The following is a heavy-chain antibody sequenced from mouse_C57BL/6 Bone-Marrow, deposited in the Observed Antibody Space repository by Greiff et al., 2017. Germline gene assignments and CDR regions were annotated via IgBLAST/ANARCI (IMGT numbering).Heavy chain of an antibody. V-gene: IGHV10-1*01. Sequence: EVQLVESGGGLVQPKGSLKLSCAASGFSFNTYAMNWVRQAPGKGLEWVARIRSKSNNYATYYADSVKDRFTISRDVSESMLYLQMNNLKTEDTAMYDCVRHRDYYNYFDYWGQGTTLTVSS. CDR2: IRSKSNNYAT. CDR1: GFSFNTYA. D-gene: IGHD1-1*01. J-gene: IGHJ2*01. CDR3: VRHRDYYNYFDY.